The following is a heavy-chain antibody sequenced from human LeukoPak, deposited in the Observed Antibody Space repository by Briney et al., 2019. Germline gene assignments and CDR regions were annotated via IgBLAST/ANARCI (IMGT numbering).Heavy chain of an antibody. CDR1: GFTFSSYY. Sequence: PGASLRLSCAASGFTFSSYYMSWIRQAPGKGLEWVSYISSSGSTTYYADSVKGRFTISRDNAKNSLYLQMNSLRAEDTAVYYCASGVVVVVAASEWFDPWGQGTLVTVSS. CDR2: ISSSGSTT. D-gene: IGHD2-15*01. V-gene: IGHV3-11*01. CDR3: ASGVVVVVAASEWFDP. J-gene: IGHJ5*02.